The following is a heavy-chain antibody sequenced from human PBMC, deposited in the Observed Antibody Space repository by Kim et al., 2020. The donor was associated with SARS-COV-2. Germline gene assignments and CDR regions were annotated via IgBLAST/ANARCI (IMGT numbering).Heavy chain of an antibody. CDR3: ARDVLGIVGATLWGDYYYYYGMDV. CDR1: GFTFSSYS. CDR2: ISSSSSYI. D-gene: IGHD1-26*01. J-gene: IGHJ6*02. V-gene: IGHV3-21*01. Sequence: GGSLRLSCAASGFTFSSYSMNWVRQAPGKGLEWVSSISSSSSYIYYADSVKGRFTISRDNAKNSLYLQMNSLRAEDTAVYYCARDVLGIVGATLWGDYYYYYGMDVWGQGTTVTVSS.